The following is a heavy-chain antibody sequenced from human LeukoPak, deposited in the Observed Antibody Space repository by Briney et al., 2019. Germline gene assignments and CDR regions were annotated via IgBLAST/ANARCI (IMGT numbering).Heavy chain of an antibody. J-gene: IGHJ4*02. V-gene: IGHV4-38-2*02. CDR2: IYHSGST. D-gene: IGHD6-19*01. CDR3: ARERVGIAVAVGY. Sequence: SETLSLTCTVSGYSLSSGYYWGWIRQPPGKGLEWIGSIYHSGSTYYNPSLKSRVTISVDTSKTQFSLKLSSVTAADTAVYYCARERVGIAVAVGYWGQGTLVTVSS. CDR1: GYSLSSGYY.